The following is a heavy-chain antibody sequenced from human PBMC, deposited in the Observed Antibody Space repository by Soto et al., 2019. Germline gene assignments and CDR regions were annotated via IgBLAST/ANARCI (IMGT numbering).Heavy chain of an antibody. D-gene: IGHD3-10*01. CDR1: GDTFTTYD. CDR2: INPNSGNI. Sequence: ASVKVSCKASGDTFTTYDINWVRQATGHGLEWMGWINPNSGNIGYAQRFQGRVTMTRDTAIRTAYMEVSSLRSDDTAVYYCARGRASGSYYLLDYWGQGTLVTVSS. V-gene: IGHV1-8*01. CDR3: ARGRASGSYYLLDY. J-gene: IGHJ4*02.